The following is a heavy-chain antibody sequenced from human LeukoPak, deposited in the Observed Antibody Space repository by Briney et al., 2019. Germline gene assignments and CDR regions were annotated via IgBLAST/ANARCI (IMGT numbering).Heavy chain of an antibody. D-gene: IGHD3-10*01. J-gene: IGHJ4*02. Sequence: GRSLRLSCAASGFTFFTYGMHWDRQAPGKGMGWEAVISHDGSKKYYSDSVKGRFTISRDNSKNTLYLQMNSLRAEDTAMYYCAKDWGYDSGTYHDSWGQGTLVTVSS. CDR3: AKDWGYDSGTYHDS. CDR2: ISHDGSKK. CDR1: GFTFFTYG. V-gene: IGHV3-30*18.